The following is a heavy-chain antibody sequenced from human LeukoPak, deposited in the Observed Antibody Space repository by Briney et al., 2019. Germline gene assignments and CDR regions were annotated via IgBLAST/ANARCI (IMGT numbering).Heavy chain of an antibody. CDR1: GGSISSYY. J-gene: IGHJ6*02. D-gene: IGHD2-2*01. CDR2: IYYSRST. V-gene: IGHV4-59*01. CDR3: AARRYCSSTSCYLGHYGMDV. Sequence: PSETLSLTCTVSGGSISSYYWSWLRQPPGKGLEWIGYIYYSRSTNYKPSLKSRVTISVDKSKNQFSLKLSSVTAADTAVYYCAARRYCSSTSCYLGHYGMDVWGQGTTVTVSS.